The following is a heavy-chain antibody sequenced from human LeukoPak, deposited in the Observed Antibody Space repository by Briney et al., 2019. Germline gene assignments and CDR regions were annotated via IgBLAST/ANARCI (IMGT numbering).Heavy chain of an antibody. CDR2: LHWADDK. Sequence: SGRTLFNPPPPLTLTSTFSGFSLSSSGVGVAWIRQPPGKAREWLRFLHWADDKLYNPPLESRLTIPQVTTKNQLVLTVANRDPVDTATYYCAHSQESGSGSSYYYFDYGGQGTLDT. V-gene: IGHV2-5*02. CDR3: AHSQESGSGSSYYYFDY. D-gene: IGHD1-26*01. J-gene: IGHJ4*02. CDR1: GFSLSSSGVG.